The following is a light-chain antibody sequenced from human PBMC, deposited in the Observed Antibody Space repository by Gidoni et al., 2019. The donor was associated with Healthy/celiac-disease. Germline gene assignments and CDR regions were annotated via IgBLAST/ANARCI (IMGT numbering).Light chain of an antibody. Sequence: PGQSITISCTGISSDVGGYNYVSWYQQHPGKAPKLMIYDVSNRPSGVSNRFSGSKSGNTASLTISGLQAEDEADYYCSSYTSSSTLVFGGGTKLTVL. CDR3: SSYTSSSTLV. CDR1: SSDVGGYNY. V-gene: IGLV2-14*03. J-gene: IGLJ3*02. CDR2: DVS.